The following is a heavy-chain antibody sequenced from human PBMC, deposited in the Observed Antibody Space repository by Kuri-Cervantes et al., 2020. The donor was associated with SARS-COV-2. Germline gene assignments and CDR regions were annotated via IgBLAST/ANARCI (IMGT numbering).Heavy chain of an antibody. CDR1: GYTFTGYY. CDR2: INPNSGGT. CDR3: ARSSLGYCSGGSCSNWFDP. D-gene: IGHD2-15*01. V-gene: IGHV1-2*02. J-gene: IGHJ5*02. Sequence: ASVKVSCKASGYTFTGYYMHWVRQAPGQGLEWMGWINPNSGGTNYAQKFQGRVTMTRDTSISTAYMELSSLRSEDTAVYYCARSSLGYCSGGSCSNWFDPWGQGTLVTVSS.